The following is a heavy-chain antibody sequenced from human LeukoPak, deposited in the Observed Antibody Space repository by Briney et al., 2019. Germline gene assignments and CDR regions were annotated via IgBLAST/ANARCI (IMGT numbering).Heavy chain of an antibody. J-gene: IGHJ4*02. CDR1: GFTFSSYG. D-gene: IGHD6-19*01. V-gene: IGHV3-33*01. Sequence: GRSLRLSCAGPGFTFSSYGINWVRQAPGKGLEWVAVIWYDGSEKYYADSVKGRFTISRDNSKNTVYLQMNSLRGEDTAVYYCARWGLAGSYDYWGQGTLVTVSS. CDR3: ARWGLAGSYDY. CDR2: IWYDGSEK.